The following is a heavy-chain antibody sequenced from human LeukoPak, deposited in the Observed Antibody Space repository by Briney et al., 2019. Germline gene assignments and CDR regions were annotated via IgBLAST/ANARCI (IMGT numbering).Heavy chain of an antibody. Sequence: SETLSLTCTVSGGSISSSSYFWGWIRQPPGKGLEWIGYIYYSGSTNYNPSLKSRVTISVDTSMNQFSLKLSSVTAADTAVYYCARYARLQSNWFDPWGQGTLVTVSS. V-gene: IGHV4-61*05. CDR1: GGSISSSSYF. CDR3: ARYARLQSNWFDP. CDR2: IYYSGST. D-gene: IGHD5-24*01. J-gene: IGHJ5*02.